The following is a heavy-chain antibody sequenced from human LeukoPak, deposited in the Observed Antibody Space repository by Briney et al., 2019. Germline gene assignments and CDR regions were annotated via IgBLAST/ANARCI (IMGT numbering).Heavy chain of an antibody. J-gene: IGHJ4*02. Sequence: SETLSLTCTVSRGSISPYYWSWIRQPPGKGLEWIGYIYYTGNTNYSPSLKSRVAISVDTSKNQFSLKLSSVTAADTAVYYCARHGYGNTWLGYWGQGTLVTVSS. V-gene: IGHV4-59*08. CDR1: RGSISPYY. D-gene: IGHD6-13*01. CDR3: ARHGYGNTWLGY. CDR2: IYYTGNT.